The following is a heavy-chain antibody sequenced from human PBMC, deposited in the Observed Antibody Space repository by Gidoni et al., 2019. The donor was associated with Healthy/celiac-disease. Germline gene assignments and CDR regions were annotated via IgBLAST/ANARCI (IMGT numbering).Heavy chain of an antibody. CDR1: GFTFSNAW. CDR3: TTVSYSPDFLEWYNWYFDL. J-gene: IGHJ2*01. CDR2: IKSKTDGGTT. Sequence: EVQLVESGGGLVKPGGSLRLSCAASGFTFSNAWMSWVRQAPGKGLEWVGRIKSKTDGGTTDYAAPVKGRFTISRDDSKNTLYLQMNSLKTEDTAVYYCTTVSYSPDFLEWYNWYFDLWGRGTLVTVSS. V-gene: IGHV3-15*01. D-gene: IGHD3-3*01.